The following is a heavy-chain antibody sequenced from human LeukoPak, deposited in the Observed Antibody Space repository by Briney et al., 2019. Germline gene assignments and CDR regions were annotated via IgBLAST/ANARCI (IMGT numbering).Heavy chain of an antibody. Sequence: PGRSLRLSCAASGFTFSSYGMHWVRQAPGKGLEWVAVIWYDGSNKYYADSVKGRFTISRDNSKNTLYLQINSLRAEDTAVYYCGKTTVGYSSGQKPAWPVDYWGQGTLVTVSS. CDR3: GKTTVGYSSGQKPAWPVDY. J-gene: IGHJ4*02. CDR2: IWYDGSNK. D-gene: IGHD5-18*01. CDR1: GFTFSSYG. V-gene: IGHV3-33*06.